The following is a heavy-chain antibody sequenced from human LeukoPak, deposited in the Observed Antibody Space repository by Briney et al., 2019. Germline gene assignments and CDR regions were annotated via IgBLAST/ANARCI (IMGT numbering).Heavy chain of an antibody. CDR1: GGSISSGGYY. D-gene: IGHD1-26*01. CDR2: IYYSGST. J-gene: IGHJ5*02. CDR3: ARDQGGSYYLFWFDP. V-gene: IGHV4-31*03. Sequence: PSQTLSLTCTVSGGSISSGGYYWSWIRQHPGKGLEWIGYIYYSGSTYYNPSLKSRVTISVDTSKNQFSLKLSSVTAADTAVYYCARDQGGSYYLFWFDPWGQGTLVTVSS.